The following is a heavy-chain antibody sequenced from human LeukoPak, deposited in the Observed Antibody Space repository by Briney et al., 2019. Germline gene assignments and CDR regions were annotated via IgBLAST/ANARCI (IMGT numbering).Heavy chain of an antibody. CDR3: ARAPPAYNSASPPGFDP. CDR1: GFTLTTYS. J-gene: IGHJ5*02. CDR2: ISSSSTYI. V-gene: IGHV3-21*01. D-gene: IGHD6-6*01. Sequence: PGESLRLSCAASGFTLTTYSMYWVRQAPGKGLEWVSSISSSSTYIYYADSVKGRFTISRDNAKNSLYLQMNSLRVEDTAVYYRARAPPAYNSASPPGFDPEVQGPRVIVSS.